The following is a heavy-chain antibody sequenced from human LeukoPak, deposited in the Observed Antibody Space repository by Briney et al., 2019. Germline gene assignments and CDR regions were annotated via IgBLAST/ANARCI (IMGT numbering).Heavy chain of an antibody. CDR1: GIAFSNAW. CDR2: VKSKTDGGTT. D-gene: IGHD3-10*01. Sequence: NTGGSLRLSCAASGIAFSNAWMTWVRQAPGTGLEWVGRVKSKTDGGTTDYAAPVKGRFTISRDDSRNTLHLQMNSLKTEDTAVYYCTTGSFLPYGSGTPRFDYWGQGTLVTVSS. CDR3: TTGSFLPYGSGTPRFDY. J-gene: IGHJ4*02. V-gene: IGHV3-15*01.